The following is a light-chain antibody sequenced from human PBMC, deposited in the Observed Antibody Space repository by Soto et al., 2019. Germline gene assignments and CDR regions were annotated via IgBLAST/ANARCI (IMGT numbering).Light chain of an antibody. J-gene: IGKJ2*01. CDR3: LQYDSYPYP. V-gene: IGKV1-5*03. CDR1: QSISSW. CDR2: RAS. Sequence: DIQMTQSPSTLSASVGDRVTITCRASQSISSWLAWYQRKPGQAPNLLLFRASSLESGVPSRFSGSGSETEFTLNISSLQPDDFATYYCLQYDSYPYPFGQGTKLEIK.